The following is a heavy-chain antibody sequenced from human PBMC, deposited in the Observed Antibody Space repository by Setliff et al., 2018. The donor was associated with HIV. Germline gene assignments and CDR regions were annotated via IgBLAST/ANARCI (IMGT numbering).Heavy chain of an antibody. J-gene: IGHJ3*02. V-gene: IGHV1-46*01. Sequence: ASVKVSCKASGYTFTNYYMHWVRQAPGQGLEWMGIINPSGGSTSYAQKFQGRVTMTRDTSTSTVYMELSSLRSEDTAVDYCARRWGDILNGPDARDIWGQGTRVTVSS. CDR2: INPSGGST. CDR3: ARRWGDILNGPDARDI. D-gene: IGHD3-9*01. CDR1: GYTFTNYY.